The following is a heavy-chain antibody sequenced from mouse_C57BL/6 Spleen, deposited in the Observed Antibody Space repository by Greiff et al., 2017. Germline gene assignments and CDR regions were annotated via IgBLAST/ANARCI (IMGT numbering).Heavy chain of an antibody. CDR3: ARQKENYYGNLYAMDY. CDR1: GFTFSSYT. V-gene: IGHV5-9*01. D-gene: IGHD2-1*01. J-gene: IGHJ4*01. Sequence: EVKVVESGGGLVKPGGSLKLSCAASGFTFSSYTMSWVRQTPEKRLEWVATISGGGGNTYYPDSVKGRFTISRDNAKNTLYLQMSSLRSEDTALYYCARQKENYYGNLYAMDYWGQGTSVTVSS. CDR2: ISGGGGNT.